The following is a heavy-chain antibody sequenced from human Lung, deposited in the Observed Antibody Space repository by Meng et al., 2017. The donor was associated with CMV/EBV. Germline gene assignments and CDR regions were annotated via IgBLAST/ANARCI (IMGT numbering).Heavy chain of an antibody. Sequence: SVTVSRKACGYTFIGYYLYWVRQAPGQGLEWMGWINPNNGGTNYAQRFQGRVTMTRDTSITTVYMELSRLTSDDTAVYYCARKTDTGGWNFHHWGQGTLVTVSS. CDR2: INPNNGGT. CDR1: GYTFIGYY. J-gene: IGHJ1*01. CDR3: ARKTDTGGWNFHH. V-gene: IGHV1-2*02. D-gene: IGHD3-16*01.